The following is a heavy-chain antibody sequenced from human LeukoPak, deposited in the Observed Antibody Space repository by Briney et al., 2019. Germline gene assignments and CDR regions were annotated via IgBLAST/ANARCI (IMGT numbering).Heavy chain of an antibody. CDR3: AKDLASGYYVFDY. J-gene: IGHJ4*02. CDR1: AFIFSGHW. Sequence: GGSLRLSCEGSAFIFSGHWMNWVRQTPGKGLEWVASIKEDGSERQYVDSVKGRFSISRDNTKGSLFLQLNSLRAEDTAVYYCAKDLASGYYVFDYWGQGTLVTVSS. V-gene: IGHV3-7*03. D-gene: IGHD3-22*01. CDR2: IKEDGSER.